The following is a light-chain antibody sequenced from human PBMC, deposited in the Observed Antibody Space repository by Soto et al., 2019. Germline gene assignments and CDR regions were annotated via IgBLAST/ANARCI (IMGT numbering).Light chain of an antibody. J-gene: IGKJ1*01. CDR2: GAS. V-gene: IGKV3-15*01. Sequence: EIVLTQSPATLSVSPGERVTLSYRASQSVDINLAWYQQKPGQAPRLLIYGASTRATDMPGRFSGRGAGAEFTLTISSLQSEDFAVYYCQQYRSWPRTFGQGTKVDIK. CDR3: QQYRSWPRT. CDR1: QSVDIN.